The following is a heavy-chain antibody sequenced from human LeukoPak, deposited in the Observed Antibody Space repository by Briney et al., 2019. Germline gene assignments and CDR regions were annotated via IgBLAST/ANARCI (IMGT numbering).Heavy chain of an antibody. CDR2: IYYSGST. Sequence: PSQTLSLTCTVSGGSISSGDYYWSWIRQPPGKGLEWIGYIYYSGSTYYNPSLKSRVTISVDTSKNQFSLKLSSVTAAGTAVYYCARGAVVTAILGYWGQGTLVTVSS. CDR3: ARGAVVTAILGY. V-gene: IGHV4-30-4*01. J-gene: IGHJ4*02. CDR1: GGSISSGDYY. D-gene: IGHD2-21*02.